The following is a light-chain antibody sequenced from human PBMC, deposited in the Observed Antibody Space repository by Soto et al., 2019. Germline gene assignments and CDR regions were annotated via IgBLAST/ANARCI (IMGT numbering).Light chain of an antibody. CDR2: AAS. V-gene: IGKV1-39*01. CDR3: QHSYSTPYT. J-gene: IGKJ2*01. Sequence: DIQMTQSPSSLSASVGDRVTITCRESQSISSYLNWYQQKPGKAPKLLIYAASSLQSGVPSRFSGSGAGTDFTLTISSLPPEDFATYYCQHSYSTPYTFGQGTKLEIK. CDR1: QSISSY.